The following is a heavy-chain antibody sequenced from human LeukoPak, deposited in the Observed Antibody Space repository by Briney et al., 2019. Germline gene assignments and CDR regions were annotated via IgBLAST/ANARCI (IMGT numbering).Heavy chain of an antibody. CDR3: ARDWPGSWTNYFDY. J-gene: IGHJ4*02. Sequence: PGGSLRLSCVASGFTFSNYGMHWIRQVPGKGLVWVSHIKSDGSTTSHADSVKGRFTISRDNAKNSLYLQMNSLRAEDTAVYYCARDWPGSWTNYFDYWGQGTLVTVSS. CDR2: IKSDGSTT. CDR1: GFTFSNYG. D-gene: IGHD6-13*01. V-gene: IGHV3-74*01.